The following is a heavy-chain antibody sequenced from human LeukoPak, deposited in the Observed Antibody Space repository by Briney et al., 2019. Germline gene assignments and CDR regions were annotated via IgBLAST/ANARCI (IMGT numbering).Heavy chain of an antibody. CDR3: ARDRGSIVVVISPSWYFDL. Sequence: ASVKVSCKASGYIFTNYGIDWVRQAPGQGLEWMGWIGGYNGNTNYANKVKGRVTVTMDTSTSPAYMELRSLRSDDTAVYYCARDRGSIVVVISPSWYFDLWGRGTLVTVSS. CDR1: GYIFTNYG. D-gene: IGHD3-22*01. V-gene: IGHV1-18*01. J-gene: IGHJ2*01. CDR2: IGGYNGNT.